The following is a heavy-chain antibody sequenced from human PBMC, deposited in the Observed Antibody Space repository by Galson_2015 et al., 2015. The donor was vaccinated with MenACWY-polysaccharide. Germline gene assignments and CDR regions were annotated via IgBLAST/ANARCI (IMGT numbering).Heavy chain of an antibody. J-gene: IGHJ6*02. D-gene: IGHD5-24*01. V-gene: IGHV3-23*01. CDR3: ARVMSTTPTYWYGMDV. CDR1: GFPFSIYP. Sequence: SLRLSCAAFGFPFSIYPMDWVRQTPGKGLESISSVSGNGYRTYYADSVKGRFTISRDNSRNTVYLHMNSLRVEDTGIYYCARVMSTTPTYWYGMDVWGQGATVSVSS. CDR2: VSGNGYRT.